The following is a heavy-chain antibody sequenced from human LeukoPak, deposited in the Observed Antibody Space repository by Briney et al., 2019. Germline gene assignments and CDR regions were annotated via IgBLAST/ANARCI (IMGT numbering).Heavy chain of an antibody. CDR3: AVSKVYGSGTSNFFDY. Sequence: GGSLRLSCAASGFTFSTYGMTWVRQAAGKGLEWVSSITGRGVSTYYADSIMGRFTITRDNSNNMLYLQMNSLRAEDTAVYHCAVSKVYGSGTSNFFDYWGQGTLVTVSS. V-gene: IGHV3-23*01. J-gene: IGHJ4*02. CDR1: GFTFSTYG. D-gene: IGHD3-10*01. CDR2: ITGRGVST.